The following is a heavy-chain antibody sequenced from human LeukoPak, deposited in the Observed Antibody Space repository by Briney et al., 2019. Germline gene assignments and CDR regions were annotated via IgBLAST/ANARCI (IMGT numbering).Heavy chain of an antibody. J-gene: IGHJ4*02. V-gene: IGHV3-7*03. CDR2: IKEDGSEK. CDR1: GFTFSNYW. D-gene: IGHD1-26*01. CDR3: AKDLGGSYPTPPRTRGHFDY. Sequence: PGGSLRLSCAASGFTFSNYWMTWVRQAPGKGLEWVANIKEDGSEKYYVDSVKGRFTISRDNSKNTLYLQMNSLRAEDTAVYYCAKDLGGSYPTPPRTRGHFDYWGQGTLVTVSS.